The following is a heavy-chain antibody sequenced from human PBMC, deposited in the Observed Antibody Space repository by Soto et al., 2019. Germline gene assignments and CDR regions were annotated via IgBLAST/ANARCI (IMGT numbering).Heavy chain of an antibody. Sequence: QVQLQESGPGLVEPSQTLSLVCSVSGDPLSYGGYYWSWVRQSPGKALEWIGFVYHTGATYYHPSLESWVRMAVDLSKNEFSLKLTSMTAADRATYCCAREGHSIWEWLDPCGQGILVTVSS. V-gene: IGHV4-31*03. CDR2: VYHTGAT. CDR1: GDPLSYGGYY. CDR3: AREGHSIWEWLDP. J-gene: IGHJ5*02. D-gene: IGHD3-3*01.